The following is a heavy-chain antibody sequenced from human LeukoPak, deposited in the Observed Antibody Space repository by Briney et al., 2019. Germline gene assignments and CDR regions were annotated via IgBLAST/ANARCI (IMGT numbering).Heavy chain of an antibody. J-gene: IGHJ2*01. CDR3: ARAPLIAAAGAYWYFDL. Sequence: GGSLRLSCAACGFTFSSYDMHWVRQAAGKGLEWVSAIGTAGDTYYPGSVKGRFTISRENAKDSLYLQMNSLRAGDTAGYYCARAPLIAAAGAYWYFDLWGRGTLVTVPS. V-gene: IGHV3-13*01. CDR1: GFTFSSYD. CDR2: IGTAGDT. D-gene: IGHD6-13*01.